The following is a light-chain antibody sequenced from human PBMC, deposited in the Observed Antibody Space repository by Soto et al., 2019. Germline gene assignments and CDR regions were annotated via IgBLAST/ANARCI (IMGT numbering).Light chain of an antibody. CDR2: EVS. Sequence: QSALTQPPSASGSPGQSVTIACTGTSSDVGGYNYVSWYQQHPGKAPKLMIYEVSKRPSGVPDRFSGSKSGNKASLTVSGLQAEDEADYYCSSYAGRNLWVFGGGTKLTVL. CDR3: SSYAGRNLWV. CDR1: SSDVGGYNY. J-gene: IGLJ3*02. V-gene: IGLV2-8*01.